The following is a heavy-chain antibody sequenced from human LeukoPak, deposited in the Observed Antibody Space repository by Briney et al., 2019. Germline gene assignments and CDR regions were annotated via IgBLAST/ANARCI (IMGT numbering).Heavy chain of an antibody. Sequence: SETLSLTRTVSGGSISSGPYYWSWIRQPAGKGLEWIGRIYTSGSTNYNPSLKSRVTISVDTSKNQFSLKLSSVTAADTAVYYCARERGRGIVGATPATGFDYWGQGTLVTVSS. J-gene: IGHJ4*02. V-gene: IGHV4-61*02. CDR1: GGSISSGPYY. D-gene: IGHD1-26*01. CDR2: IYTSGST. CDR3: ARERGRGIVGATPATGFDY.